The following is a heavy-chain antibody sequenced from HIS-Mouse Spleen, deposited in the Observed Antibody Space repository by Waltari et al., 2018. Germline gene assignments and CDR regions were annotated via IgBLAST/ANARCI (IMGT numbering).Heavy chain of an antibody. CDR3: TFKAH. CDR2: IKSKPDGGTT. V-gene: IGHV3-15*01. CDR1: GYTFSNAG. Sequence: EVQLVVSGGGLVKPGGSLRFACADSGYTFSNAGMSWVRQAPGKGLECVGRIKSKPDGGTTDYAAPVKVRFTISRDDSKNTLYLQMTSLTTEDTAVYYCTFKAHWGQGTLVTVSS. J-gene: IGHJ4*02.